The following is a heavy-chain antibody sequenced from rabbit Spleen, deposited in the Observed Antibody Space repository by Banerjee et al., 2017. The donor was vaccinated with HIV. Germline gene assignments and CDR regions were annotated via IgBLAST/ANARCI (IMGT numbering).Heavy chain of an antibody. Sequence: QEQLEESGGDLVKPEGSLTLTCKASGFSLSNAYMMCWVRQAPGKGLEWIACIYTGSSGNIYYATWAKGRFTISKTSSTTVTLQMTSLTVADTATYFCARDLYDSGGLWGPGTLVTVS. J-gene: IGHJ4*02. CDR1: GFSLSNAYM. CDR2: IYTGSSGNI. V-gene: IGHV1S45*01. CDR3: ARDLYDSGGL. D-gene: IGHD1-1*01.